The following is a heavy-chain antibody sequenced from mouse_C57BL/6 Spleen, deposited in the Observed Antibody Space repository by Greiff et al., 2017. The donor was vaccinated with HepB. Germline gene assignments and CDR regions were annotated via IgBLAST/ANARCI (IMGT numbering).Heavy chain of an antibody. V-gene: IGHV1-85*01. CDR1: GYTFTSYD. J-gene: IGHJ1*03. CDR3: ARGDYGNCVWYFDV. D-gene: IGHD2-1*01. CDR2: IYPRDGST. Sequence: QVQLQQSGPELVKPGASVKLSCKASGYTFTSYDINWVKQRPGQGLEWIGWIYPRDGSTKYNEKFKGKATLTVDTSSSTAYMELHSLPSEDSAVYFGARGDYGNCVWYFDVWGTGTTVTVSS.